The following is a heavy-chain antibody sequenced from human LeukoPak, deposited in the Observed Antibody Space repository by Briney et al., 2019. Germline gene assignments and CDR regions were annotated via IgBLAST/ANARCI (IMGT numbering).Heavy chain of an antibody. CDR2: INPSGGST. V-gene: IGHV1-46*01. Sequence: PRASVKVSCKASGYTFTSYYMHWVRQAPGQGLEWMGIINPSGGSTSYAQKFQGRVIMTEDTSTDTAYMELSSLRSEDTAVYYCATEATSPDYNYYMDVWGKGTTVTVSS. CDR3: ATEATSPDYNYYMDV. J-gene: IGHJ6*03. CDR1: GYTFTSYY. D-gene: IGHD2-2*01.